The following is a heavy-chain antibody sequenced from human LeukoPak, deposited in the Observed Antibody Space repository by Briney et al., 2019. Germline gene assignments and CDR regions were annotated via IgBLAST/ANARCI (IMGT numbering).Heavy chain of an antibody. CDR3: ARDRGSSVDY. CDR2: IYYSGST. Sequence: SETLSLTCTVSGGSISSYYWSWIRQPPGKGLEWIGYIYYSGSTNYNPSLKSRVTISVDTSKNQFSLKLSSVTAADTAVYYCARDRGSSVDYWGQGTLVTVSS. V-gene: IGHV4-59*01. D-gene: IGHD6-6*01. J-gene: IGHJ4*02. CDR1: GGSISSYY.